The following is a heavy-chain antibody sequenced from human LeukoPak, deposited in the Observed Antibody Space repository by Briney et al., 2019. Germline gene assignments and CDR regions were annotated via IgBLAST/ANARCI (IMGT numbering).Heavy chain of an antibody. CDR1: GYTFTTYG. J-gene: IGHJ5*02. D-gene: IGHD2-2*01. CDR2: ISAYNGNT. Sequence: ASVTVSCKTSGYTFTTYGITWVRQAPGQGLEWMGWISAYNGNTNYAQKLQGRVTMTTDTSTTTAYMELRSLRSDDTAVYYCARGGVVPPATVNWFGPWGQGTLVTVSS. V-gene: IGHV1-18*01. CDR3: ARGGVVPPATVNWFGP.